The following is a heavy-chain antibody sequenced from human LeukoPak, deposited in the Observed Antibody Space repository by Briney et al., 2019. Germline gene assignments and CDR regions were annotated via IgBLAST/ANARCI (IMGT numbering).Heavy chain of an antibody. CDR1: GYTFTDYG. CDR3: ARSHATTYSRGKNFADY. CDR2: ISAYNGDI. Sequence: ASVKVSCKASGYTFTDYGITWVRQAPGQGLEWMGYISAYNGDIDYAQIPQGRATMTTDTSTSTAYMELRSLRSDDTAVYYCARSHATTYSRGKNFADYWGQGSLVTVSS. D-gene: IGHD3-22*01. J-gene: IGHJ4*02. V-gene: IGHV1-18*01.